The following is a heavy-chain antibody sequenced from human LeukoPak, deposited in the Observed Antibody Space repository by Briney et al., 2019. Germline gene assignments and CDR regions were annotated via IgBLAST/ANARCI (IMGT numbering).Heavy chain of an antibody. CDR2: INSDGSST. J-gene: IGHJ6*04. Sequence: GGSLRLSCAASGFTFSSYWMHWVRQAPGKGLVWASRINSDGSSTSYADSVKGRFTISRDNAKNTLYLQMNSLRAEDTAVYYCARESEYYGSGSLQRYYYYGMDVWGKGTTVTVSS. V-gene: IGHV3-74*01. CDR3: ARESEYYGSGSLQRYYYYGMDV. CDR1: GFTFSSYW. D-gene: IGHD3-10*01.